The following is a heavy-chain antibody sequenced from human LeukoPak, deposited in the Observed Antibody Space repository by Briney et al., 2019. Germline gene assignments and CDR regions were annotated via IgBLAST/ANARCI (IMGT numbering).Heavy chain of an antibody. V-gene: IGHV3-23*01. CDR1: GFTLSSYA. J-gene: IGHJ4*02. CDR3: AKDWDIVVVPAAMQRFDY. Sequence: GGSLRLSCAASGFTLSSYAMSWVRQAPGKGLEWVSAISGSGGSTYYADSVKGRFTISRDNSKNTLYLQMNSLRAEDTAVYYCAKDWDIVVVPAAMQRFDYWGQGTLVTVSS. CDR2: ISGSGGST. D-gene: IGHD2-2*01.